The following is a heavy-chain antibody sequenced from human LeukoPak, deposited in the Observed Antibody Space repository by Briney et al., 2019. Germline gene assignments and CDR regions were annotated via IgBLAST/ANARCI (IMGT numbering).Heavy chain of an antibody. CDR3: ARASSSSSYYFDY. V-gene: IGHV1-8*01. CDR2: MNPNSGNT. Sequence: VAXVKVSCKASGYTFTSYDINWVRQAPGKGLEWMGWMNPNSGNTGYAQKFQGRVTMTRNTSISTAYMELSSLRSEDTAVYYCARASSSSSYYFDYWGQGTLVTVSS. D-gene: IGHD6-6*01. CDR1: GYTFTSYD. J-gene: IGHJ4*02.